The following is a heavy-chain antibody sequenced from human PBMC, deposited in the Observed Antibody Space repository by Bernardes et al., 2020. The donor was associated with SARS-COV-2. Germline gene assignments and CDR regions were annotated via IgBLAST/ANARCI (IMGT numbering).Heavy chain of an antibody. V-gene: IGHV3-48*02. CDR1: GFTFSSYS. J-gene: IGHJ3*02. D-gene: IGHD4-17*01. CDR3: ARGWVFYGDPKRDAFAI. CDR2: ISSSSSTI. Sequence: GGSLRLSCAASGFTFSSYSMNWVRQAPGKGLECVSYISSSSSTIYSADSVKGRFTIPRDNAKNSLYLQMNSLRDEDTAVYYCARGWVFYGDPKRDAFAIWGQGTMVTVSS.